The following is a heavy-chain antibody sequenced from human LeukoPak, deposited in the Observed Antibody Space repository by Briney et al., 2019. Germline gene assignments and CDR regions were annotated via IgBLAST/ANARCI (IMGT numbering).Heavy chain of an antibody. Sequence: SETLSLTCTVSGGSISSYYWSWIRQPPGKGLEWIGEINHSGSTNYNPSLKSRVTISVDTSKNQFSLKLSSVTAADTAVYYCARGNPSTTVTTPLGWFDPWGQGTPVTVSS. CDR2: INHSGST. CDR1: GGSISSYY. V-gene: IGHV4-34*01. J-gene: IGHJ5*02. D-gene: IGHD4-17*01. CDR3: ARGNPSTTVTTPLGWFDP.